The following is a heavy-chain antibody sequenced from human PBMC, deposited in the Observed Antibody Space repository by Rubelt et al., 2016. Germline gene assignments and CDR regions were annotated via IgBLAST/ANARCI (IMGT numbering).Heavy chain of an antibody. Sequence: EVQVVQSGAEVKKPGESLKISCKTSGYSFASYWIGWVRQKPGKGLEWMGIIYPSDSDTRYIPAFQGQVSIPADKALSTAYLQRGSLEASDTAMYYCARLGVGATPLGPWGQGTLVTVSS. V-gene: IGHV5-51*01. D-gene: IGHD1-26*01. CDR3: ARLGVGATPLGP. CDR1: GYSFASYW. CDR2: IYPSDSDT. J-gene: IGHJ5*02.